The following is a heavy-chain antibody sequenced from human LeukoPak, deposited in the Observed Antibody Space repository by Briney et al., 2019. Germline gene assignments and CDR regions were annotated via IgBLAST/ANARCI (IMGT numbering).Heavy chain of an antibody. V-gene: IGHV4-38-2*02. CDR1: GFSISNGYY. D-gene: IGHD3-10*01. J-gene: IGHJ5*02. Sequence: PSETLSLTCTVSGFSISNGYYWGWIRQPPGKGLEWIGSIYHSGSTYYNPSPKSRVTISVDTSKNQFSLKLSSVTAADTAVYYCTRGHPGVVRGTNWFDPWGQGTLVTVSS. CDR2: IYHSGST. CDR3: TRGHPGVVRGTNWFDP.